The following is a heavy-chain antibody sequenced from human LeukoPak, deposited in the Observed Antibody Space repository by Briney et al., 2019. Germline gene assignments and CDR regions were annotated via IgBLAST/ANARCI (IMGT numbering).Heavy chain of an antibody. J-gene: IGHJ6*03. CDR3: ARGPAANLFYYYYYYMDV. CDR1: GVSISSYY. D-gene: IGHD2-2*01. CDR2: IYYSGST. Sequence: SETLSLTCTVSGVSISSYYWSWIRQPPGKGLEWIGYIYYSGSTNYNPSLKSRVTISVDTSKNQFSLKLSSVTAADTAVYYCARGPAANLFYYYYYYMDVWGKGTTVTVSS. V-gene: IGHV4-59*01.